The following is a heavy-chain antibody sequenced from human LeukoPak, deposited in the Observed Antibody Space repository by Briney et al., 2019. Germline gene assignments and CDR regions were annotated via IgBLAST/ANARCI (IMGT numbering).Heavy chain of an antibody. J-gene: IGHJ4*02. D-gene: IGHD2-8*02. V-gene: IGHV3-23*01. Sequence: GGSLRLSCEASGFTFSAYAMAWVRQAPGKGLEWVSVISGGADRTYYADSMKGRFTISRGNSKNTLYLQMNSLRAEDTALYYCAKMGCTGIVCYVNYWGQGTLVTVSS. CDR1: GFTFSAYA. CDR2: ISGGADRT. CDR3: AKMGCTGIVCYVNY.